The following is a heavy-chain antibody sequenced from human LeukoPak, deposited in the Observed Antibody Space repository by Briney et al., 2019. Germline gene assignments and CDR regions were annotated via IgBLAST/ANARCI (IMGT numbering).Heavy chain of an antibody. CDR2: IWYDGTNK. V-gene: IGHV3-33*06. J-gene: IGHJ4*02. CDR1: GFSFSDYG. CDR3: VKDGSGSYYTYYFDY. Sequence: GRSLRLSCAASGFSFSDYGMHWVRQAPGKGLEWVALIWYDGTNKYYVDSVKGRFTISRDNSKNTLYLQMNSLRADDTAVYYCVKDGSGSYYTYYFDYWGQGTLVTVFS. D-gene: IGHD3-10*01.